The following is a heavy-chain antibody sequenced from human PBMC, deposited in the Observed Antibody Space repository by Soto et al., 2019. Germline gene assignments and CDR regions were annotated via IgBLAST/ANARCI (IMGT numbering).Heavy chain of an antibody. CDR2: INHSGST. J-gene: IGHJ6*02. Sequence: PSETLSLTCAVYGGSFSGYYWSWIRQPPGKGLEWIGEINHSGSTNYNPSLKSRVTISVDTSKKQFSLKLSSVTAADTAVYYCARGAAAGADYGMDVWGQGTTVTVS. CDR3: ARGAAAGADYGMDV. V-gene: IGHV4-34*01. CDR1: GGSFSGYY. D-gene: IGHD6-13*01.